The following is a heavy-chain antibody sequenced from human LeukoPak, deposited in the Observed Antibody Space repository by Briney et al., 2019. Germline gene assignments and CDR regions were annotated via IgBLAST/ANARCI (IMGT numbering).Heavy chain of an antibody. V-gene: IGHV3-23*01. J-gene: IGHJ4*02. Sequence: GGSLTLSCAASGFTITNYAMSWVRQGPGKGLEWVSGLSTSPRYAASVRGRFIVSRDHSRNTFSLKMNSLRAEDTAVYYCVRGEVAVQYYFESWGQGTLVTVSS. CDR2: LSTSPR. CDR3: VRGEVAVQYYFES. D-gene: IGHD3-22*01. CDR1: GFTITNYA.